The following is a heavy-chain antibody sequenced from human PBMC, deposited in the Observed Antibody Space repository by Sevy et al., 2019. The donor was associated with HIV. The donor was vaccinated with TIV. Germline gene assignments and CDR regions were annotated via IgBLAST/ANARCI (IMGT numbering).Heavy chain of an antibody. CDR1: GFTFTTYA. D-gene: IGHD5-12*01. Sequence: GGSLRLSCAASGFTFTTYAMTWVHQAPGKALQWVSAISGSGGSTYYADSVEGRFTISRDNSKSTLYLQMNSLRPEDPAVYYCAKRYSGTMVPHYFYYGLDVWGQGTTVTVSS. CDR2: ISGSGGST. CDR3: AKRYSGTMVPHYFYYGLDV. V-gene: IGHV3-23*01. J-gene: IGHJ6*02.